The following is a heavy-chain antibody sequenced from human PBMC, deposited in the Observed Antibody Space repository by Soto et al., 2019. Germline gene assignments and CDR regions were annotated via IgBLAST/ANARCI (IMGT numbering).Heavy chain of an antibody. D-gene: IGHD6-19*01. CDR3: ASWSWAVAGKVE. CDR1: GGSFSGYY. Sequence: QVQLQQWGAGLLKPSETLSLTCAVYGGSFSGYYWSWIRQPPGKGLEWIGEINHSGSTNYNPSLKSRVTISVDTSMNQCSLKLSSVTAAYTAVYYCASWSWAVAGKVEWGQGPLVTFSS. V-gene: IGHV4-34*01. J-gene: IGHJ4*02. CDR2: INHSGST.